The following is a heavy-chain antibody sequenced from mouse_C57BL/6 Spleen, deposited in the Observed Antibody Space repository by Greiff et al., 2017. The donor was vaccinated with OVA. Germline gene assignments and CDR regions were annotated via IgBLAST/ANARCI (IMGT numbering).Heavy chain of an antibody. CDR1: GFTFSSYA. Sequence: EVHLVESGGGLVKPGGSLKLSCAASGFTFSSYAMSWVRQTPEKRLEWVATISYGGSYTYYPDNVKGRFTISRDNAKNNLYLQMSHLKSEDTAMYYCARDNYGSSAGYFDVWGTGTTVTVSS. D-gene: IGHD1-1*01. J-gene: IGHJ1*03. V-gene: IGHV5-4*01. CDR3: ARDNYGSSAGYFDV. CDR2: ISYGGSYT.